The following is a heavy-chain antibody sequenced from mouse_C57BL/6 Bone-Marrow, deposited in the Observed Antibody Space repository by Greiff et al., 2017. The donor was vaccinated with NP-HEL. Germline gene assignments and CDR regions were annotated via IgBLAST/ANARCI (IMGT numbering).Heavy chain of an antibody. CDR1: GYTFTDYN. V-gene: IGHV1-19*01. D-gene: IGHD2-3*01. CDR3: ARIYDGYYAGY. Sequence: VQLQQSGPELVKPGASVKIPCKASGYTFTDYNMDWVKQSHGKSLEWIGVINPYNGGTSYNQKFKGKATLTVDKSSSTAYMELNSLTSEDSAVYYCARIYDGYYAGYWGQGTTLTVSS. J-gene: IGHJ2*01. CDR2: INPYNGGT.